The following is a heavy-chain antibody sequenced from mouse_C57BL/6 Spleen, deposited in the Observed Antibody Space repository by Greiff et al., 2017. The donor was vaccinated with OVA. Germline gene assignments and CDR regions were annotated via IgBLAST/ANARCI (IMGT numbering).Heavy chain of an antibody. CDR1: GYTFTSYW. Sequence: VQLQQSGAELVKPGASVKMSCKASGYTFTSYWITWVKQRPGQGLEWIGDIYPGSGSTNYNEKFKSKATLTVDTSSSTAYMQLSSLTSEDSAVYYCARKDYSNDWYFDVWGTGTTVTVSS. CDR2: IYPGSGST. D-gene: IGHD2-5*01. J-gene: IGHJ1*03. V-gene: IGHV1-55*01. CDR3: ARKDYSNDWYFDV.